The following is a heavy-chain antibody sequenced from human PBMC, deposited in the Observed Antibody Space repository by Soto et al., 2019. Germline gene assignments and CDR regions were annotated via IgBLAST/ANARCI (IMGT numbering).Heavy chain of an antibody. Sequence: GGSLRLSCAASGFTFSSSWMHWVRQAPGKGLVWVSRVSGDGSSTNYADSVKGRFTISRDNSKNTLYLQMNSLRAEDTAVYYCTQGLNDAFDIWGQGTMVTVSS. CDR3: TQGLNDAFDI. CDR1: GFTFSSSW. J-gene: IGHJ3*02. D-gene: IGHD6-19*01. CDR2: VSGDGSST. V-gene: IGHV3-74*01.